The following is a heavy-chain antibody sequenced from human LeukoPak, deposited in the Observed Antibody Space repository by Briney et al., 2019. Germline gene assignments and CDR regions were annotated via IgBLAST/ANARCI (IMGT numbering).Heavy chain of an antibody. D-gene: IGHD2-15*01. V-gene: IGHV3-48*01. CDR2: ISSSGSTI. J-gene: IGHJ4*02. CDR3: ARGASRYCSGGNCYSGLLGYFDY. CDR1: RFTFSSYN. Sequence: GGSLRLSCAASRFTFSSYNMNWVRQTPGKVLEWVSYISSSGSTIKFADSVKGRFTISRDNAKNSLYLQMNSLRAEDTAVYYCARGASRYCSGGNCYSGLLGYFDYWGQGTLVTVSS.